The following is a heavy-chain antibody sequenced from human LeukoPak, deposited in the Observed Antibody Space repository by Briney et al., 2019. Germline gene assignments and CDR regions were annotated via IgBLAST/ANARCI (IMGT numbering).Heavy chain of an antibody. D-gene: IGHD3-22*01. CDR1: GGSISSYY. Sequence: SETLSLTCTVSGGSISSYYWSWIRQPPGKGLEWIGYIYYSGSTNYNPSLKSRVTISVDTSKNQFSLKLSSVTAADTAVYYCARRNYDSSGYYLARTDHFDYWGQGTLVTVSS. J-gene: IGHJ4*02. CDR2: IYYSGST. V-gene: IGHV4-59*08. CDR3: ARRNYDSSGYYLARTDHFDY.